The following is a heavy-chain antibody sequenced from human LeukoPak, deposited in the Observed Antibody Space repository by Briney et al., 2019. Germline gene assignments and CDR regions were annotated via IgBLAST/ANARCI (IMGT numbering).Heavy chain of an antibody. V-gene: IGHV1-2*02. CDR2: INPNSGGT. CDR1: GGTFSSYA. Sequence: GASVKVSCKASGGTFSSYAISWVRQAPGQGLEWMGWINPNSGGTNYAQKFQGRVTMTRDTSISTAYMELSRLRSDDTAGYYCARGMDLGFGVVTNYGGYDYWGQGTLVTVSS. D-gene: IGHD3-3*01. CDR3: ARGMDLGFGVVTNYGGYDY. J-gene: IGHJ4*02.